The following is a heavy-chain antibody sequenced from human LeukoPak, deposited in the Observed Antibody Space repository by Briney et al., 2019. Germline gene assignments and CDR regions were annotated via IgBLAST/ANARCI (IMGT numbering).Heavy chain of an antibody. V-gene: IGHV1-8*01. D-gene: IGHD3-16*02. CDR2: MNPNSGNT. Sequence: ASVKVSCKASGYTFTSYDINWVRQATGQGLEWMGWMNPNSGNTGYAQKFQGRVTMTRDTSTSTVYMELSSLRSEDTAVYYCASTPHGPSYYFDYWGQGTLVTVSS. CDR3: ASTPHGPSYYFDY. J-gene: IGHJ4*02. CDR1: GYTFTSYD.